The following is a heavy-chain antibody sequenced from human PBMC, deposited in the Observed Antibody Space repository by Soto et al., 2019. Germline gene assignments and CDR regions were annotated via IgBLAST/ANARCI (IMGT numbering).Heavy chain of an antibody. CDR1: GFTFSSYA. CDR3: AKDRDRYGRGAEFDY. CDR2: ISGSGGST. Sequence: EVQLLESGGGLVQPGGSLRLSCAASGFTFSSYAMSWVRQAPGQGLEWVSAISGSGGSTYYADSVKGRFTIPRDNSKNTLYLQMNSLRAEDTAVYYCAKDRDRYGRGAEFDYWGQGTLVTVSS. J-gene: IGHJ4*02. D-gene: IGHD1-26*01. V-gene: IGHV3-23*01.